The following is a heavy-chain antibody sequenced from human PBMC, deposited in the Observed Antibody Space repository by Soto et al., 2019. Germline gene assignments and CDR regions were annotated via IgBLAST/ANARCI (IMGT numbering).Heavy chain of an antibody. D-gene: IGHD1-1*01. CDR1: GYTFTGYY. CDR3: ARAAYGPNATRNEFAY. CDR2: INPNSGGT. Sequence: ASVKVSFKASGYTFTGYYMHWVRQAPGQGLEWMGWINPNSGGTNYAQKFQGWVTMTRDTSISTAYMELSRLRSDDTAVYYCARAAYGPNATRNEFAYWGQGTLVTVSS. V-gene: IGHV1-2*04. J-gene: IGHJ4*02.